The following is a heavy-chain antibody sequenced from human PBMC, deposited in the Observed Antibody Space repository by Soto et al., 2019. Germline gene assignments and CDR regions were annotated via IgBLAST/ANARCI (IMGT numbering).Heavy chain of an antibody. Sequence: QVPLVQSGAEVKKPGSSVTVSCKASGGTFSSYAIHWVRQAPGQGLEWMGGIIPMYGPAKYAQRFQGRVTITAYKSTTTVSMELTSVTSHDTAVYYSASFNSMVRGDIDNRFDPWGHGALVTVSS. D-gene: IGHD3-10*01. CDR1: GGTFSSYA. CDR3: ASFNSMVRGDIDNRFDP. V-gene: IGHV1-69*06. CDR2: IIPMYGPA. J-gene: IGHJ5*02.